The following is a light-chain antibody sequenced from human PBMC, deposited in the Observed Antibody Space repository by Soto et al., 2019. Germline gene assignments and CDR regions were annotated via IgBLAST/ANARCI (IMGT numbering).Light chain of an antibody. CDR3: AAWDDSLNGVV. CDR2: NNN. Sequence: QSVLTQPTSASGTPGQRVTISCSGSSSNIGNNTVTWYQQLPGTAPKLLIYNNNQRPSGVPDRFSGSKSGTSASLPISGLESEDESDYYCAAWDDSLNGVVFGGGTKLTVL. CDR1: SSNIGNNT. J-gene: IGLJ2*01. V-gene: IGLV1-44*01.